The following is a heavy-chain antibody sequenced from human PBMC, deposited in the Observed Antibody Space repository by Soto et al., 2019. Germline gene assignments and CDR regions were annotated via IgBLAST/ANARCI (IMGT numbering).Heavy chain of an antibody. D-gene: IGHD3-10*01. CDR2: SFYSGIT. CDR3: ARWSGVGVAGMDV. CDR1: GDSINSGDYY. J-gene: IGHJ6*02. V-gene: IGHV4-30-4*01. Sequence: QVQLQESGPRLVKPLQTLSLTCTVSGDSINSGDYYWSWIRQPPGRGLEWVGYSFYSGITDYNPSLKSRMTISMDTSKNQFSRRLNSVPAADTAVYFCARWSGVGVAGMDVWGQGTTVSVSS.